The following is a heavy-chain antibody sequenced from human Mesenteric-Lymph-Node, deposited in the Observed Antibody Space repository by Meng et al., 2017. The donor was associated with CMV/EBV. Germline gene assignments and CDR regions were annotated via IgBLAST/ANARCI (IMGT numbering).Heavy chain of an antibody. Sequence: SLKISCAASGFTFDDYAMHWVRQAPGRGLEWVSGISWNSGSIGYADSVKGRFTISRDNAENSLYLQMNSLRAEGMALYYCAKAGPRSGSYLDYWGQGTLVTVSS. D-gene: IGHD1-26*01. J-gene: IGHJ4*02. V-gene: IGHV3-9*03. CDR3: AKAGPRSGSYLDY. CDR1: GFTFDDYA. CDR2: ISWNSGSI.